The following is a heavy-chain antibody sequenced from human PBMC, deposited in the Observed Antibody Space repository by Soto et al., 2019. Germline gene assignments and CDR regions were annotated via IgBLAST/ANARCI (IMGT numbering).Heavy chain of an antibody. D-gene: IGHD3-10*01. V-gene: IGHV4-59*01. J-gene: IGHJ4*02. CDR2: IYYSGST. CDR3: AGTVRGVIHANIDY. CDR1: GGSSSSYY. Sequence: SLTSTVSGGSSSSYYWSWILQPPGKGLEWIGYIYYSGSTNYNPSLKSRVTISVDTSKNQFSLKLSSVTAADTAVYYCAGTVRGVIHANIDYWGQGTLVTVSS.